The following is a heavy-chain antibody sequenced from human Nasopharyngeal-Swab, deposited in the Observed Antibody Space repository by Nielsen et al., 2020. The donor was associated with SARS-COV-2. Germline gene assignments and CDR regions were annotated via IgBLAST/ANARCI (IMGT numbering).Heavy chain of an antibody. J-gene: IGHJ4*02. CDR3: ARRKREEVRGVRYYFDY. D-gene: IGHD3-10*01. Sequence: PGKGLEWIGEINHSGSTNYNPSLKSRVTISVDTSKNQFSLKLSSVTAADTAVYYCARRKREEVRGVRYYFDYWGQGTLVTVSS. CDR2: INHSGST. V-gene: IGHV4-34*01.